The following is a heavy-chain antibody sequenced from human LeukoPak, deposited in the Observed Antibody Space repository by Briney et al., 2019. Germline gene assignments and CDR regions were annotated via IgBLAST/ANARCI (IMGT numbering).Heavy chain of an antibody. CDR3: AKDRGSSSWYFDY. Sequence: PGRSLRLSCAASGFTFDDYAMHWVRQAPGKGLEWVSGISWNSGSIGYADSVKGRFTISRDNAKNSLYLQMNSLGAEDTALYYCAKDRGSSSWYFDYWGQGTLVTVSS. V-gene: IGHV3-9*01. CDR1: GFTFDDYA. J-gene: IGHJ4*02. CDR2: ISWNSGSI. D-gene: IGHD6-13*01.